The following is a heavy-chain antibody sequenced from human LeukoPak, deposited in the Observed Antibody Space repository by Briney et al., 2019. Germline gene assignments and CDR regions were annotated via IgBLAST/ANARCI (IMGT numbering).Heavy chain of an antibody. J-gene: IGHJ4*02. CDR3: ARLVGDGSSHYFDY. CDR1: GGSISSSNW. Sequence: PSGTLSLTCAVSGGSISSSNWWSWVRQPPGKGLEWIGEIYHSGSTNYNPSLKSRVTISVDTSKNQFSLKLSSVTAADTAVYYCARLVGDGSSHYFDYWGQGTLVTVSS. D-gene: IGHD1-26*01. CDR2: IYHSGST. V-gene: IGHV4-4*02.